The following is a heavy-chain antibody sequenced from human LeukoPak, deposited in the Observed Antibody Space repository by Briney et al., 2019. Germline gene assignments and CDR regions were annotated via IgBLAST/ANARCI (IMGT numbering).Heavy chain of an antibody. CDR3: ARGRDRSKAGDH. D-gene: IGHD5-24*01. CDR2: IHPSGIF. J-gene: IGHJ4*02. Sequence: PSETLSLTCAVYGGSCDDYYCSWIRQPPGKGLEWIGEIHPSGIFYYNSSLVSRVTISIDTSKTQSSLRLTSVTAADTAFYYCARGRDRSKAGDHWGQGSLVTVSS. V-gene: IGHV4-34*01. CDR1: GGSCDDYY.